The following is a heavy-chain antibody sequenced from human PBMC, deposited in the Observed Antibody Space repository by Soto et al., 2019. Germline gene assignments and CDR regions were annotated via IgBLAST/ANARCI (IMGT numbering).Heavy chain of an antibody. CDR3: AKSQGIAAPYNCFDP. CDR2: IYYSGST. Sequence: LSLTCTVSGGSISSYYWSWIRQPPGKGLEWIGYIYYSGSTNYNPPLKSRVTISVDTSKNQFSLKLSSVTAADTAVYYCAKSQGIAAPYNCFDPWGQGTLVTVSS. CDR1: GGSISSYY. J-gene: IGHJ5*02. D-gene: IGHD6-13*01. V-gene: IGHV4-59*01.